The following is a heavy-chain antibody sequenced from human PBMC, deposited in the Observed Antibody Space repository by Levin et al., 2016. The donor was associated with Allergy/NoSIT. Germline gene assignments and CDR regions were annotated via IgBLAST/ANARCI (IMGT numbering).Heavy chain of an antibody. D-gene: IGHD1-1*01. Sequence: WVRQAPGQGLEWMGILDPSAGSTLYAQNFQGRVTMTWDTSTSTVYMELSSLRSEDTAVYYCVRDPSGVLRSGWFDPWGQGTLVTVSS. CDR2: LDPSAGST. J-gene: IGHJ5*02. CDR3: VRDPSGVLRSGWFDP. V-gene: IGHV1-46*01.